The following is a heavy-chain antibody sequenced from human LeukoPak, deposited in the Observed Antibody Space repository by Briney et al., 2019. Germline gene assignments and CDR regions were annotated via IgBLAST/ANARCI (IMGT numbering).Heavy chain of an antibody. V-gene: IGHV1-8*02. J-gene: IGHJ4*02. CDR3: ARGRPYVWGSYPLHY. Sequence: ASVKVSCKASGYTLTSYDINWVRQATGQGLEWMGWMNPNSGNTGYAQKFQGRVTMTRNTSISTAYMELSSLRSEDTAVYYCARGRPYVWGSYPLHYWGQGTLVTVSS. D-gene: IGHD3-16*02. CDR2: MNPNSGNT. CDR1: GYTLTSYD.